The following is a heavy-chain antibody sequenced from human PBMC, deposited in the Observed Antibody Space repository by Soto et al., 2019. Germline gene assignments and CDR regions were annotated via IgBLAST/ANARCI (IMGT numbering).Heavy chain of an antibody. D-gene: IGHD6-6*01. J-gene: IGHJ4*02. V-gene: IGHV4-31*03. CDR2: IYYSGST. Sequence: QVQLQESGPGLVKPSQTLSLTCTVSGGSISSGGYYWSWIRQHPGKGLEWIGYIYYSGSTYYNPSLKSRVTISVDTSKNRFSLKLSSVTAADTAVDYCAREREQLVYDYWGQGTLVTVSS. CDR3: AREREQLVYDY. CDR1: GGSISSGGYY.